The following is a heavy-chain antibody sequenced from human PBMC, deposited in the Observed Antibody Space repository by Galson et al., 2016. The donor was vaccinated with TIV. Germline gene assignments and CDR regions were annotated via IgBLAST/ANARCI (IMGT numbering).Heavy chain of an antibody. J-gene: IGHJ6*03. CDR2: INWKGNSA. Sequence: SLRFSCAASGFTFDEYSMSWVRQAPGKGLEWVATINWKGNSADYADPVRGRFTISRDNGKNSLYLQMNSLRGEDTALYYCARDGVVDTSMDYYYYYYLDVWGKGTTVTVSS. CDR3: ARDGVVDTSMDYYYYYYLDV. V-gene: IGHV3-20*04. D-gene: IGHD5-18*01. CDR1: GFTFDEYS.